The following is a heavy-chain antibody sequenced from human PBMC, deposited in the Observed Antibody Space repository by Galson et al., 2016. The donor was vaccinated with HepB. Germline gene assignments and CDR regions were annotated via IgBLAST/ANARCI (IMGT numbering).Heavy chain of an antibody. D-gene: IGHD6-13*01. CDR2: ISYNSGVK. J-gene: IGHJ3*01. V-gene: IGHV3-9*01. Sequence: SLRLSCAASGLTLDPYAMHWVRQPPGKGLEWVSGISYNSGVKAYADSVKGRFTISRDNAKNALYLQMNSLRADDTAVYHCAKAPWYSGPIGAFEVWGQGTLVTVSS. CDR1: GLTLDPYA. CDR3: AKAPWYSGPIGAFEV.